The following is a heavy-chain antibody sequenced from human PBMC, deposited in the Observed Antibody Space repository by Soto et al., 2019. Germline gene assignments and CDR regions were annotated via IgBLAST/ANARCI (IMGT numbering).Heavy chain of an antibody. CDR1: GFTFSDFW. J-gene: IGHJ6*01. CDR2: IKGDGSEK. CDR3: GRDEVRNGVGV. Sequence: GGSLRLSCEASGFTFSDFWMSWVRQAPGKGLEWVANIKGDGSEKRYVDSVRGRFTISRDNAKDSVYLQMNSLRADDTALYYCGRDEVRNGVGVWGQGIKVTVSS. V-gene: IGHV3-7*01.